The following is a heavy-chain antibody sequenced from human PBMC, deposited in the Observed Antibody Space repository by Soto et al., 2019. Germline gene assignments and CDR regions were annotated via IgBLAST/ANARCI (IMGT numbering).Heavy chain of an antibody. V-gene: IGHV3-72*01. CDR3: VIVGRTS. CDR2: SKNKANGYTM. D-gene: IGHD1-26*01. J-gene: IGHJ3*01. Sequence: EVQVVESGGGLVQPGGSLRLSCAVSGLTFSDYYFDWVRQSPGKGLEWVGRSKNKANGYTMEYAASVKGRFTISRDDSKNSVFLQMSSRRTADTAVSYCVIVGRTSWGHGTTVTVPS. CDR1: GLTFSDYY.